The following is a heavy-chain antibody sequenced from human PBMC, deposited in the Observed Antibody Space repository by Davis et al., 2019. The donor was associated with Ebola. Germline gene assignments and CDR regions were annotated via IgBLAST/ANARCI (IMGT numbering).Heavy chain of an antibody. CDR1: GFTFSSYA. CDR3: AREGSSGWAYNWFDP. CDR2: IKQDGSEK. D-gene: IGHD6-19*01. J-gene: IGHJ5*02. V-gene: IGHV3-7*01. Sequence: GESLKISCAASGFTFSSYAMSWVRQAPGKGLEWVANIKQDGSEKYYVDSVKGRFTISRDNAKNSLYLQMNSLRAEDTAVYYCAREGSSGWAYNWFDPWGQGTLVTVSS.